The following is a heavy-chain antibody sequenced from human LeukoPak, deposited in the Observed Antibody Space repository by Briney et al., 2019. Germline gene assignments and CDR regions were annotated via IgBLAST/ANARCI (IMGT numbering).Heavy chain of an antibody. V-gene: IGHV3-11*01. Sequence: GGSLRLSCAASGFTFSDYYRSWIRQAPGKGLEWGSYISSSGSTIYCADSVKGRFTISSDTTKNSLYLQMNSLRAEDTAVYYCARSGGILTGYFLLSRWGQGTLVTVSS. CDR3: ARSGGILTGYFLLSR. CDR1: GFTFSDYY. J-gene: IGHJ4*02. D-gene: IGHD3-9*01. CDR2: ISSSGSTI.